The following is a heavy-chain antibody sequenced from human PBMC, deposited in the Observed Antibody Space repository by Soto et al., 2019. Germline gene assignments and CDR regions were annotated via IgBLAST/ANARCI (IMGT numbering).Heavy chain of an antibody. CDR1: GYTFTSTY. CDR3: ERGGGAHYRFDP. Sequence: QVQLLQSGAELRKPGASVKVSCKASGYTFTSTYLTWVRQAPGRGLEWVGWISPDTGNTNYAKKFQGRVTLTTDTSTNTVYMELRSLSPDDTAVYYCERGGGAHYRFDPWGQGPLVTVSS. J-gene: IGHJ5*02. CDR2: ISPDTGNT. D-gene: IGHD1-26*01. V-gene: IGHV1-18*01.